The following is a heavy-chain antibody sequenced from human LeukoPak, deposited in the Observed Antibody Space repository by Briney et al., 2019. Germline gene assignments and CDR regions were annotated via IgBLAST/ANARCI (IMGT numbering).Heavy chain of an antibody. J-gene: IGHJ4*02. CDR3: ARGAPGFDY. CDR2: IYHSGST. V-gene: IGHV4-4*02. D-gene: IGHD1-26*01. Sequence: GSLRLSCAASGFTFSSYSMNWVRQPPGKGLEWIGEIYHSGSTNYNPSLKSQVTISVDKSKNQFSLKLSSVTAADTAVYYCARGAPGFDYWGQGTLVTVSS. CDR1: GFTFSSYSM.